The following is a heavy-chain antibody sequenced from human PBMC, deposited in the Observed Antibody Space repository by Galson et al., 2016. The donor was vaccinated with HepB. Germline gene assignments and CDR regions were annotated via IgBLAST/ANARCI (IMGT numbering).Heavy chain of an antibody. Sequence: CAISGDSVSSNSAAWNWIRQSPSRGLEWLGRTYYRSKWDNDYAVSVKSRITINPDTSENQFSLRLSSVTAADTAVYYCARGLRDFWSAFFGYYLDYWGQGTLVTVSS. CDR2: TYYRSKWDN. V-gene: IGHV6-1*01. CDR1: GDSVSSNSAA. CDR3: ARGLRDFWSAFFGYYLDY. J-gene: IGHJ4*02. D-gene: IGHD3-3*01.